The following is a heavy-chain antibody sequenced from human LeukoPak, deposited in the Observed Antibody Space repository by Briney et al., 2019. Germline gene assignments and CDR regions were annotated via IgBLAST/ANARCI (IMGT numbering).Heavy chain of an antibody. J-gene: IGHJ4*02. V-gene: IGHV4-4*02. CDR3: ARVTGTTPFDC. CDR2: MSHSWNT. CDR1: GGPISSSNW. Sequence: SETLTLTCAVSGGPISSSNWRSWVRQPPGKGLGWIGEMSHSWNTNYNPSLESRVTISVDKSKNQFSPKVSSVTAADRAVYFCARVTGTTPFDCWGQGTLVTVCS. D-gene: IGHD1-1*01.